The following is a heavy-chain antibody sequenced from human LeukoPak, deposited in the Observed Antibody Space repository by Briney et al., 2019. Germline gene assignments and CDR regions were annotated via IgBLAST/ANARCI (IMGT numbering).Heavy chain of an antibody. Sequence: GGSLRLSCAASGFNFSSYSMNWVRQSPGKGLEWVSSISSSSSYIYYADSVKGRFTISRDNAKNSLYLQMNSLRAEDTAVYYCARDSHLHLITMVRGVNFDYWGQGTLVTVSS. D-gene: IGHD3-10*01. J-gene: IGHJ4*02. CDR3: ARDSHLHLITMVRGVNFDY. V-gene: IGHV3-21*01. CDR2: ISSSSSYI. CDR1: GFNFSSYS.